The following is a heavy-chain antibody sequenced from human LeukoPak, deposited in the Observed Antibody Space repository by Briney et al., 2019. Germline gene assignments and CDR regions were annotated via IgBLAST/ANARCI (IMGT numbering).Heavy chain of an antibody. CDR3: AKSPNIVATSGNYFDY. J-gene: IGHJ4*02. CDR2: ISGSSDST. V-gene: IGHV3-23*01. Sequence: GGSLRLSCAASGFTFSNYAMRWVRQAPGKGLEWVSGISGSSDSTYYADSVKGRFTISRDNSKNTLYLQMNSLRAEDTAVYYCAKSPNIVATSGNYFDYWGQGTLVTVSS. CDR1: GFTFSNYA. D-gene: IGHD5-12*01.